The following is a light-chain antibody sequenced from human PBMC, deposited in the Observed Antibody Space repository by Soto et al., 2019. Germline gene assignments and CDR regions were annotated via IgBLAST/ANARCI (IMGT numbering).Light chain of an antibody. J-gene: IGLJ2*01. CDR2: EVS. V-gene: IGLV2-8*01. CDR3: SSYAYAGSTNLV. Sequence: QSVLTQPPSASGSPGQSVTISCTATSGDVGSYNYVSWYQQHPGRAPKLMIYEVSKRPSGVPDRFSGSKSGNTASLTVSGLQAEDEADYYCSSYAYAGSTNLVFGGGPKLTVL. CDR1: SGDVGSYNY.